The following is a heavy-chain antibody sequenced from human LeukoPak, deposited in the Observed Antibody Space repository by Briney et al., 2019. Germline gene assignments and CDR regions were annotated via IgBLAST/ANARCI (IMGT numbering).Heavy chain of an antibody. J-gene: IGHJ4*02. V-gene: IGHV3-23*01. CDR2: ISGSGGST. D-gene: IGHD4-17*01. CDR3: ANMADYGDYSAASLYFDY. CDR1: GFTFSSYS. Sequence: GGSLRLSCAASGFTFSSYSMNWVRQAPGEGLEWVSGISGSGGSTYYADSVKGRLTSSRDNSKNTLYLQMNSLRAEDRAVYYCANMADYGDYSAASLYFDYWGQGTLVTVSS.